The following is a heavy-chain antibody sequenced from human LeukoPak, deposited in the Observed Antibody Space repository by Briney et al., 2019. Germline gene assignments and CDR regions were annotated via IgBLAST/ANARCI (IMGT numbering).Heavy chain of an antibody. CDR1: GFTFSSSA. CDR3: ARDPTQYLRYGYFDY. Sequence: GGSLRLSCAASGFTFSSSAMNWVRQAPGKGLEWVSSINNVGSHIYYAGSVRGRFTISRDNAKNLLYLQMDSLRAEDTAVYYCARDPTQYLRYGYFDYWGQGTLVTVSS. D-gene: IGHD4-11*01. J-gene: IGHJ4*02. V-gene: IGHV3-21*01. CDR2: INNVGSHI.